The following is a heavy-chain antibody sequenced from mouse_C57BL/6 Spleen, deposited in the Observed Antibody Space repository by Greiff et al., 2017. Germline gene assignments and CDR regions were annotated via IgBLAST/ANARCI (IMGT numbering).Heavy chain of an antibody. D-gene: IGHD1-1*01. CDR3: ARDYGSSSDY. V-gene: IGHV1-64*01. CDR1: GYTFTSYW. CDR2: IHPNSGST. Sequence: QVQLQQPGAELVKPGASVKLSCKASGYTFTSYWMHWVKQRPGQGLEWIGMIHPNSGSTNYNEKFKSKATLTVDKSSSTAYMQLSSLTSEDAAVYYCARDYGSSSDYWGQGTSVTVSS. J-gene: IGHJ4*01.